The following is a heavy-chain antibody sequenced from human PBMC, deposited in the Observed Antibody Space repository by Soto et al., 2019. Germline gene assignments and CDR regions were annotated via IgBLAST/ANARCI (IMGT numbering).Heavy chain of an antibody. J-gene: IGHJ6*02. CDR2: IYPGDSDT. D-gene: IGHD2-2*01. Sequence: GESLKISCKGSGYSFTSYWIGWVRQMPGKGLEWMGIIYPGDSDTRYSPPFQGQVTISADKSISTAYLQWSSLKASDTAMYYCARPNPRYCSSTSCSDYYYGMDVWGQGTTVTVSS. V-gene: IGHV5-51*01. CDR3: ARPNPRYCSSTSCSDYYYGMDV. CDR1: GYSFTSYW.